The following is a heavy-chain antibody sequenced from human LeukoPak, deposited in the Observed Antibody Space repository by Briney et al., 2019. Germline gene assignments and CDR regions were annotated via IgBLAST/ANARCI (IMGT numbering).Heavy chain of an antibody. CDR1: GYTFTSYY. CDR2: INTNTGNP. J-gene: IGHJ6*02. D-gene: IGHD1-26*01. Sequence: GASVKVSCKASGYTFTSYYMHWVRQAPGQGLEWMGWINTNTGNPTYAQGFTGRFVFSLDTSVSTAYLQISSLKAEDTAVYYCASGVLGGSYYYYYGMDVWGQGTTVTVSS. CDR3: ASGVLGGSYYYYYGMDV. V-gene: IGHV7-4-1*02.